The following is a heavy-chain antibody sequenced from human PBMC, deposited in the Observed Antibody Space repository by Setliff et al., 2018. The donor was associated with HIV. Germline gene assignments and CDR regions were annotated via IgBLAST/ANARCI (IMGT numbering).Heavy chain of an antibody. CDR2: VHYGGSI. CDR3: VRPSFGIGGGSMFDS. V-gene: IGHV4-39*01. D-gene: IGHD3-3*01. Sequence: PSETLSLTCTVSGVSTSSSSYYWGWIRQPPGKGLEWIASVHYGGSIFYNPSLKSRVTLSVGTSKRQFFLNLSSATTADTAMYYCVRPSFGIGGGSMFDSWGQGIVVTVSS. J-gene: IGHJ4*02. CDR1: GVSTSSSSYY.